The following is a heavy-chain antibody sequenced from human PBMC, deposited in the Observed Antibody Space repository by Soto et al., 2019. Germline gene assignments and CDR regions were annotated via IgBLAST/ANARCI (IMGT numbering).Heavy chain of an antibody. V-gene: IGHV3-9*01. CDR2: ITWNSRVL. D-gene: IGHD3-3*01. CDR1: GLNFDDFA. Sequence: GGSLRLSCVGTGLNFDDFAMHWVRQAPGKGLEWVSGITWNSRVLAYADSVKGRFTISRDNARNSLYLQMDSLRDEDTALYYCAKGRYDFWSPYYFDSWGQGTLVTVSS. CDR3: AKGRYDFWSPYYFDS. J-gene: IGHJ4*02.